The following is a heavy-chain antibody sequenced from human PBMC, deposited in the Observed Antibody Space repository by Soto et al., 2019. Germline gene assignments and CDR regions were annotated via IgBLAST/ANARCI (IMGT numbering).Heavy chain of an antibody. CDR2: ISYDGNNK. CDR1: GFTFSTYG. V-gene: IGHV3-30*18. J-gene: IGHJ4*02. CDR3: AKDHLPSTVTTPGY. D-gene: IGHD4-17*01. Sequence: QVHLVESGGGVVQPGRSLRLSCAASGFTFSTYGMHWVRQAPGKGLEWVAVISYDGNNKYYADSVKGRFTIARDNSKNTLFLQMDSLRAEDTAVYYCAKDHLPSTVTTPGYWGQGTLVTVSS.